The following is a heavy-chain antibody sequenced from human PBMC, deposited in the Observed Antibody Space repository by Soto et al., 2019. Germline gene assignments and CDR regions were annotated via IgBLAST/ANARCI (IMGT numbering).Heavy chain of an antibody. Sequence: GGSLRLSCAASGFTFSNYAMSWVRQAPGKGLEWVSYISSSTSHTNYADSVKGRFTISRDNAKNSLFLQMNSLRAEDTAVYYCARGRGAAADYFDFWGQGTLVTVSS. V-gene: IGHV3-11*05. D-gene: IGHD6-13*01. CDR3: ARGRGAAADYFDF. CDR1: GFTFSNYA. CDR2: ISSSTSHT. J-gene: IGHJ4*02.